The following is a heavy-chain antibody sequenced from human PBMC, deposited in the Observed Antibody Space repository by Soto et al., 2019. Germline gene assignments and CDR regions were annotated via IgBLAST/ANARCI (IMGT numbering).Heavy chain of an antibody. CDR1: GGTFSSYA. D-gene: IGHD6-13*01. Sequence: SVKVSCKASGGTFSSYAISWVRQAPGQGLEWMGGIIPVFGTANYAQKFQGRVTITADESTSTAYMELSSLRSEDTAVYYCARGTAAADVDAFDIWGQGTMVTVS. CDR3: ARGTAAADVDAFDI. V-gene: IGHV1-69*13. CDR2: IIPVFGTA. J-gene: IGHJ3*02.